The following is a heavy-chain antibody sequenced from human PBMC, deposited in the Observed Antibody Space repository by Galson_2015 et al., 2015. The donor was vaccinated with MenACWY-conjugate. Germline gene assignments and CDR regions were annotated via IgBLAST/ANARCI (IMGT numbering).Heavy chain of an antibody. Sequence: LRLSCAASGFIFNNYGMNWVRQIPGKGLEWISGINGKGESTSYADSVKGRFTISRDNAKNALYLQMNSLTAEDTALYFCSRSHKGLSIRDYDILTGFYPGDSWGQGTLVTVSS. J-gene: IGHJ4*02. CDR2: INGKGEST. CDR1: GFIFNNYG. V-gene: IGHV3-20*04. D-gene: IGHD3-9*01. CDR3: SRSHKGLSIRDYDILTGFYPGDS.